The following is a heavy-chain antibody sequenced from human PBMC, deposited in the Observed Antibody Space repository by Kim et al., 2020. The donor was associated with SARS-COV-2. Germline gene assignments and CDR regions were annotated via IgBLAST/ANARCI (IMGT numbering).Heavy chain of an antibody. CDR3: ARGSKWLHLRLTYYYGLDV. CDR1: GGSFTIYS. CDR2: IKHTGSI. D-gene: IGHD3-16*01. J-gene: IGHJ6*02. V-gene: IGHV4-34*01. Sequence: SETLSLTCAVYGGSFTIYSWSWIRQSPGKGLEWIGDIKHTGSINYNPSLKSRVTISVDTSRNQFSLRLTSVTAADTAVYYCARGSKWLHLRLTYYYGLDVWGQGTSVTVSS.